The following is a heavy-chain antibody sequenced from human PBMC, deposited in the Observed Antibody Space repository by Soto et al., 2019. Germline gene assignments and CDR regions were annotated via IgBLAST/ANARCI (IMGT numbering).Heavy chain of an antibody. CDR1: GYTFTSYG. Sequence: QVQLVQSGAEVKKPGASVKVSCKASGYTFTSYGISWVRQAPGQGLEWMGWISAYNGNTNYAQKLQGRVTMTTDTSXXTXYXXLRSLRSDDTAVYYCARDLAIRITIFGVVTAPIDYWVQGTLVTVSS. D-gene: IGHD3-3*01. CDR3: ARDLAIRITIFGVVTAPIDY. J-gene: IGHJ4*02. V-gene: IGHV1-18*01. CDR2: ISAYNGNT.